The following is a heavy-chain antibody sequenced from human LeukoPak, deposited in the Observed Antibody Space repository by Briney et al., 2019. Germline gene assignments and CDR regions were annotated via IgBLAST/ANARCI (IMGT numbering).Heavy chain of an antibody. D-gene: IGHD3-9*01. Sequence: SETLSLTCTVSGGSISSSSYYWGWIRQPPGKGLEWIGEINHSGSTNYNPSLKSRVTISVDTSKNQFSLKLSSVTAADTAVYYCARGRRYFDWLSGGGEHYYFDYWGQGTLVTVSS. CDR2: INHSGST. CDR3: ARGRRYFDWLSGGGEHYYFDY. V-gene: IGHV4-39*07. J-gene: IGHJ4*02. CDR1: GGSISSSSYY.